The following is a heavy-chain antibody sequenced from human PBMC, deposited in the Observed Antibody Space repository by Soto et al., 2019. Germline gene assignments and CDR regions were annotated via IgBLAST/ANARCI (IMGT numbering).Heavy chain of an antibody. D-gene: IGHD3-3*01. J-gene: IGHJ6*02. CDR2: IYYSGST. CDR3: ARDWASGYTSSSLSNGMDV. Sequence: SETLSLTSTVSGGSISSGGYYWSWIRQHPGKGLEWIGYIYYSGSTYYNPSLKSRVTISVDTSKNQFSLKLSSVTAADTAVYYCARDWASGYTSSSLSNGMDVWGQGTTVTVSS. CDR1: GGSISSGGYY. V-gene: IGHV4-31*03.